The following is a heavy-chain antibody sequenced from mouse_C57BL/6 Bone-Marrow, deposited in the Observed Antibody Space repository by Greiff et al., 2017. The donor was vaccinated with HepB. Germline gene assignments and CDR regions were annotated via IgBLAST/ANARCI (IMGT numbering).Heavy chain of an antibody. CDR1: GFTFSDYG. CDR2: ISNLAYSI. D-gene: IGHD2-3*01. CDR3: ARREGWLLSYYAMDY. Sequence: EVQLVESGGGLVQPGGSLKLSCAASGFTFSDYGMAWVRQAPRKGPEWVAFISNLAYSIYYADTVTGRFTISRENAKNTLYLEMSSLRSEDTAMYYCARREGWLLSYYAMDYWGQGTSVTVSS. V-gene: IGHV5-15*04. J-gene: IGHJ4*01.